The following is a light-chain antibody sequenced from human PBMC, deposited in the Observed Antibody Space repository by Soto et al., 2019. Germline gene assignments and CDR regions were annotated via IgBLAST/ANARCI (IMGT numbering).Light chain of an antibody. CDR1: QGISSY. Sequence: DIQLTQSPSFLSASVGDRVTITCRASQGISSYLAWYQQRPGEPPELLIYGASTLRPGVASRFSGSGSGTESTLTISSVQPEAFATYVCQQLKSFPPSVTFGPGTTVDIK. V-gene: IGKV1-9*01. CDR2: GAS. CDR3: QQLKSFPPSVT. J-gene: IGKJ3*01.